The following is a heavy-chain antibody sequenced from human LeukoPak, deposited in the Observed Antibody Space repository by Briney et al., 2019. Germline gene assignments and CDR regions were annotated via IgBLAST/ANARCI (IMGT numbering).Heavy chain of an antibody. J-gene: IGHJ5*02. CDR3: ARGPTTYQGGGFDP. V-gene: IGHV4-39*07. Sequence: SETLSLTCTVSGGSISSNDYYWAWIRQSPGKGLEWIGSIYHNRGTWYNPSLTSRVTILIDTSKNQFSLKIRSMPAADTAVYHCARGPTTYQGGGFDPWGQGALVTVSS. CDR1: GGSISSNDYY. CDR2: IYHNRGT. D-gene: IGHD2-2*01.